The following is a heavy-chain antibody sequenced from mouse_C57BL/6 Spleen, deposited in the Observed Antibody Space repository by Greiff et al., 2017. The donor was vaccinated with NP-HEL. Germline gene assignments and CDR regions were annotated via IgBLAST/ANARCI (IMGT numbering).Heavy chain of an antibody. D-gene: IGHD2-4*01. CDR1: GYTFTDYY. Sequence: VQLQQSGPELVKPGASVKISCKASGYTFTDYYMNWVKQSHGKSLEWIGDINPNNGGTSYNQKFKGKATLTVDKSSSTAYMELRSLTSEDSAVYYCALYDYDEDYYAMDYWGQGTSVTVSS. V-gene: IGHV1-26*01. CDR2: INPNNGGT. CDR3: ALYDYDEDYYAMDY. J-gene: IGHJ4*01.